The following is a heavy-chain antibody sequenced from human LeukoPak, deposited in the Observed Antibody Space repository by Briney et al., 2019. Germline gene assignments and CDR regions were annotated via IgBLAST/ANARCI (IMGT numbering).Heavy chain of an antibody. J-gene: IGHJ4*02. CDR1: GYTFTSYD. V-gene: IGHV1-69*13. D-gene: IGHD6-13*01. CDR2: IIPIFGTA. CDR3: ARAGSSWPDRFDY. Sequence: ASVKVSCKASGYTFTSYDINWVRQAPGQGLEWMGGIIPIFGTANYAQKFQGRVTITADESTSTAYMELSSLRSEDTAVYYCARAGSSWPDRFDYWGQGTLVTVSS.